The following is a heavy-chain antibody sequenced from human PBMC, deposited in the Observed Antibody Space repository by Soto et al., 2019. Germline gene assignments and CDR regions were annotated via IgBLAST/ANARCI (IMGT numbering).Heavy chain of an antibody. D-gene: IGHD1-1*01. J-gene: IGHJ4*02. CDR1: GFTFSGYG. Sequence: GGSLRLSCEASGFTFSGYGMHWVRQAPGKGLEWVAVISYYGTNEYYEDSVKGRFTISRDNSKNTLYLQMNSLRIEDTAVYFGEKEVPGGGYSFDYWARGPQVPVSS. V-gene: IGHV3-30*18. CDR2: ISYYGTNE. CDR3: EKEVPGGGYSFDY.